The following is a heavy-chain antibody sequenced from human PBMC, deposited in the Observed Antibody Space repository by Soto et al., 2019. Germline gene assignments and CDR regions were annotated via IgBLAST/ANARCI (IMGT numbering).Heavy chain of an antibody. Sequence: ASVKVSCKASGGTFSSYAISWVRQAPGQGLEWMGGIIPIFGTANYAQKFQGRVTITADKSTSTAYMELSSLRSEDTAVYYCARRYFLRYYFDYWGQGTLVTVSS. J-gene: IGHJ4*02. CDR3: ARRYFLRYYFDY. CDR1: GGTFSSYA. CDR2: IIPIFGTA. V-gene: IGHV1-69*06. D-gene: IGHD3-9*01.